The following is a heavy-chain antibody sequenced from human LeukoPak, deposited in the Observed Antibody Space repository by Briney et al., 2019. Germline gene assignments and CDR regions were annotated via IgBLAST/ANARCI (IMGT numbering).Heavy chain of an antibody. D-gene: IGHD6-19*01. Sequence: PGGSLRLSCAASGFTFSSYSMNWVRQAPGKGLEWVSYISSSSSTIYYADSVKGRFTISRDNAKNSLYLQMNSLRAEDTAVYYCARAPRRWQWGDDYWGQGTLVTVSS. CDR2: ISSSSSTI. CDR1: GFTFSSYS. CDR3: ARAPRRWQWGDDY. J-gene: IGHJ4*02. V-gene: IGHV3-48*04.